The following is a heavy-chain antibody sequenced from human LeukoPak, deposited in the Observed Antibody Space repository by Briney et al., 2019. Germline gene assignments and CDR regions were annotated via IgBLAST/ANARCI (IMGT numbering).Heavy chain of an antibody. D-gene: IGHD3-16*02. J-gene: IGHJ3*02. CDR2: ISSSGSTI. V-gene: IGHV3-48*03. CDR3: ASALRSSPGAFDI. CDR1: GFTFSSYE. Sequence: GGSLRLSCAASGFTFSSYEMNWVRQAPGKGLEWVSYISSSGSTIYYADSVKGRFTISRDNAKNSLYLQMNSLRAEDTAVCYCASALRSSPGAFDIWGQGTMVTVSS.